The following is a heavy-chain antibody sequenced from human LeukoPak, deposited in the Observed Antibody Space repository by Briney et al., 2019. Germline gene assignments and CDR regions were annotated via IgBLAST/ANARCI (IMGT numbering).Heavy chain of an antibody. CDR3: ASLAVAGPWDY. CDR2: IIPIFGTA. Sequence: SVKVSCKASGGTFSSYAISWVRQAPGQGLEWMGGIIPIFGTANYAQKFQGRVTITADKSTSTAYMGLSSLRSEDTAVYYCASLAVAGPWDYWGQGTLVTVSS. CDR1: GGTFSSYA. J-gene: IGHJ4*02. V-gene: IGHV1-69*06. D-gene: IGHD6-19*01.